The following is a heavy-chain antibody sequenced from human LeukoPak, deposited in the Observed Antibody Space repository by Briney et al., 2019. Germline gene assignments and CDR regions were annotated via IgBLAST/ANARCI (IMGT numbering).Heavy chain of an antibody. J-gene: IGHJ4*02. D-gene: IGHD6-19*01. CDR1: GGSISSSSYY. V-gene: IGHV4-39*01. Sequence: SETLSLTCTVSGGSISSSSYYWGWIRQPPGKGLEWIGSIYYSGSTYHNPSLKSRVTMPVDTSKNQFSLKLSSVTAADTAIYYCATSVTSSSGWYYGYWGQGSLVTVSS. CDR3: ATSVTSSSGWYYGY. CDR2: IYYSGST.